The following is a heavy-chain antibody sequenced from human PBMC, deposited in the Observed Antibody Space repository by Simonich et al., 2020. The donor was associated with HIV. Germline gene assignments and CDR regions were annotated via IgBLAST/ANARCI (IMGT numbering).Heavy chain of an antibody. D-gene: IGHD1-26*01. CDR3: ARGQADVGAGTLAH. Sequence: QVQLVQSGAEVKKPGASVKVSCTASGYTFTNYPIHWVRLAPGQRLEWMGWISPCHANTKYSQKFQGRVTITRDTSANTVYMEMRSLRSKDTAVYYCARGQADVGAGTLAHWGQGTPVAVSS. J-gene: IGHJ4*02. CDR1: GYTFTNYP. CDR2: ISPCHANT. V-gene: IGHV1-3*01.